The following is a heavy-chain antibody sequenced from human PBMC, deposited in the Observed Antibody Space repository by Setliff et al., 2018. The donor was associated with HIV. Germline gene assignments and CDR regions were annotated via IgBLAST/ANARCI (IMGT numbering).Heavy chain of an antibody. Sequence: SETLSLTCAVSSESIVSYYWNWIRQPPGRGLEWIGYIHTSGRTKYNPSLKSRLTILVDTSKKQFSLRLTSVAAADTAVYYCSRAAYDAVDWLDPWGQGTLVTVSS. CDR1: SESIVSYY. D-gene: IGHD1-1*01. V-gene: IGHV4-4*08. CDR2: IHTSGRT. J-gene: IGHJ5*02. CDR3: SRAAYDAVDWLDP.